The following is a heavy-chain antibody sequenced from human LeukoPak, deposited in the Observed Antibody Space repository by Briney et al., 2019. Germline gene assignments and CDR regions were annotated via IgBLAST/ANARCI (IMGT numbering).Heavy chain of an antibody. Sequence: SETLSLTCTVSGGSISSYYWSWIRQPPGKGLEWIGRIYTSGSTNYNPSLKSRVTMSVDTSKNQFSLKLSSVTAADTAVYYCARDGSSGYYYSWFDPWGQGTLVTVSS. J-gene: IGHJ5*02. V-gene: IGHV4-4*07. D-gene: IGHD3-22*01. CDR3: ARDGSSGYYYSWFDP. CDR1: GGSISSYY. CDR2: IYTSGST.